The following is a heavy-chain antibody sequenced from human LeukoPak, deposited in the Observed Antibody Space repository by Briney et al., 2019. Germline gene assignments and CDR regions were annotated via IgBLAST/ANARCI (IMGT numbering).Heavy chain of an antibody. CDR1: GASISGSGYY. J-gene: IGHJ4*02. CDR2: IYSSGST. CDR3: AKSGGYGLIYY. Sequence: SETLSLTCAVPGASISGSGYYWGWIRPPPGKGLEWIGNIYSSGSTYYNAPLQSRVTISKDSSKKQFSLRLNSVTAADTAMYYCAKSGGYGLIYYWGEGNRVSVSS. D-gene: IGHD1-26*01. V-gene: IGHV4-39*01.